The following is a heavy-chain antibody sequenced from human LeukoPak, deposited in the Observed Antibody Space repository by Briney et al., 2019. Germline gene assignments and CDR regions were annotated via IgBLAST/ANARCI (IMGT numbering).Heavy chain of an antibody. Sequence: GRSLRLSCAASGFTFSSYAMHWVRQAPGKGLEWVAVISYDGSNKYYADSVKGRFTISRDNSKNTLYLQMNSLRAEDTAVYYCAKDRNRITIFGVVIASPNYYYYYGMDVWGQGTTVTVSS. D-gene: IGHD3-3*01. CDR2: ISYDGSNK. CDR3: AKDRNRITIFGVVIASPNYYYYYGMDV. J-gene: IGHJ6*02. CDR1: GFTFSSYA. V-gene: IGHV3-30*04.